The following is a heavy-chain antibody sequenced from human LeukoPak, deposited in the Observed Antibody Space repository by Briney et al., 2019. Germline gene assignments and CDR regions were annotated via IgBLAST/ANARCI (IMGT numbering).Heavy chain of an antibody. Sequence: SETLSLTCAVSGGSISSGGYSWSWIRQPPGKGLEWIGYIYHSGSTYYNPSLKSRVTISVDTSKNQFSLKLSSVTAADTAVYYCARGPSITIFGVVIIGGYFDYWGQGTLVTVSS. D-gene: IGHD3-3*01. J-gene: IGHJ4*02. CDR1: GGSISSGGYS. V-gene: IGHV4-30-2*01. CDR2: IYHSGST. CDR3: ARGPSITIFGVVIIGGYFDY.